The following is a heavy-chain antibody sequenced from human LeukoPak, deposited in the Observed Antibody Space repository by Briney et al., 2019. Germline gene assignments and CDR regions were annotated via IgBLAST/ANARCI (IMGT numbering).Heavy chain of an antibody. CDR3: ARDRTKGIAAAGIDY. V-gene: IGHV1-46*01. Sequence: ASVKVSCKASGYTFTSYYMHWVRQAPGQGLEWMGIINPSCGSTSYAQKFQGRVTMTRDTSTSTVYMELSSLRSEDTAVYYCARDRTKGIAAAGIDYWGQGTLVTVSS. D-gene: IGHD6-13*01. CDR1: GYTFTSYY. CDR2: INPSCGST. J-gene: IGHJ4*02.